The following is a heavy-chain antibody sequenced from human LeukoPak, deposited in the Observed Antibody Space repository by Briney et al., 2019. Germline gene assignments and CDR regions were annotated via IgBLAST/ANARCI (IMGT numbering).Heavy chain of an antibody. V-gene: IGHV3-30*04. CDR1: GFTFSSYA. CDR2: ISFDGSHK. CDR3: ARDGRAAAGTYYYGLDV. J-gene: IGHJ6*02. D-gene: IGHD6-13*01. Sequence: GGSLRLSSAASGFTFSSYAMHWVRQAPGKGLEWVSVISFDGSHKYYADSVKGRFTISRDNSKNTLYLQMNSLRAEDTAVYYCARDGRAAAGTYYYGLDVWGQGTMVTVSS.